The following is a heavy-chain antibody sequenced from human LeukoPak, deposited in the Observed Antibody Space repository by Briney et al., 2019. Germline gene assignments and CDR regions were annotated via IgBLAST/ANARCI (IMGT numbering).Heavy chain of an antibody. CDR1: GFTFSSYG. CDR3: AKVGRGYSYVYFDY. Sequence: GGSLRLSCAASGFTFSSYGMHWVRQAPGKGLEWVAVIWYDGSNKYYADSVKGRFTISRDNSKNTLYLQMNSLRTEDTALYYCAKVGRGYSYVYFDYWGQGTLVTVSS. V-gene: IGHV3-33*06. J-gene: IGHJ4*02. CDR2: IWYDGSNK. D-gene: IGHD5-18*01.